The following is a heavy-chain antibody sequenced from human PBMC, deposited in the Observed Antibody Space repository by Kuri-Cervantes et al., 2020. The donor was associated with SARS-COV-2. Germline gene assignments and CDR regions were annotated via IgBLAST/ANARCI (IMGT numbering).Heavy chain of an antibody. Sequence: ASVKVSCKASGYTFTDYYMHWVRQAPGQGLEWMGWINPNSGGTNYAQKFQGWVTMTRDTSISTAYMELGRLRSDDTAVYYCARGMVRGVIQYYYYGMDVWGQGTTVTVSS. CDR3: ARGMVRGVIQYYYYGMDV. CDR2: INPNSGGT. CDR1: GYTFTDYY. V-gene: IGHV1-2*04. D-gene: IGHD3-10*01. J-gene: IGHJ6*02.